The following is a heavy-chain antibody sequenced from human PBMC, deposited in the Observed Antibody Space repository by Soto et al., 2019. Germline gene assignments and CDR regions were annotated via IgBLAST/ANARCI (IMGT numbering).Heavy chain of an antibody. CDR3: AKPIVRGGNYVQASAYDF. Sequence: EGHLLESGGGLVRPGGSLRLSCAASGFTFTGFGMHWVRQAPWKGLEWLAALSGCGDRKYYAESVKGRLTISSDNSRDPQFSETDSLRVEATAGYFGAKPIVRGGNYVQASAYDFWGQGTIVTVSS. D-gene: IGHD3-16*01. CDR2: LSGCGDRK. J-gene: IGHJ3*01. CDR1: GFTFTGFG. V-gene: IGHV3-23*01.